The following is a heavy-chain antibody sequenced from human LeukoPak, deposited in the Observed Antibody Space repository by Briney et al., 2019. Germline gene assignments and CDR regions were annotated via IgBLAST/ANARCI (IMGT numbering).Heavy chain of an antibody. D-gene: IGHD3-16*01. CDR1: GFTFDDYA. J-gene: IGHJ4*02. CDR3: AKGWGDWGYYFDY. CDR2: ISWDSGSI. V-gene: IGHV3-9*01. Sequence: GRSLRLSCAASGFTFDDYAMHWVQHAPGKGLECVSGISWDSGSIGYADSVKGRFTISRDNAKNSLYLQMNSLRAEDTALYYCAKGWGDWGYYFDYWGQGTLVTVSS.